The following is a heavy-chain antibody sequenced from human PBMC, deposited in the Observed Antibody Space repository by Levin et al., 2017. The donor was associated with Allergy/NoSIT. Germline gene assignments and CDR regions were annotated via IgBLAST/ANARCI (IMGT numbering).Heavy chain of an antibody. Sequence: GGSLRLSCAASGFTFSNAWMSWVRQAPGKGLEWVGRIKSKTDGGTTDYAAPVKGRFTISRDDSKNTLYLQMNSLKTEDTAVYYCTTDYNSSSWWNDAFDIWGQGTMVTVSS. CDR3: TTDYNSSSWWNDAFDI. V-gene: IGHV3-15*01. J-gene: IGHJ3*02. CDR1: GFTFSNAW. D-gene: IGHD6-13*01. CDR2: IKSKTDGGTT.